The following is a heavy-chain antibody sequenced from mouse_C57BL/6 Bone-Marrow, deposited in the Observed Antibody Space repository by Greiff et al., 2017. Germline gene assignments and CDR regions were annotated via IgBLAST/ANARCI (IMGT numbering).Heavy chain of an antibody. Sequence: EVKLMESGGDLVKPGGSLKLSCAASGFTFSSYGMSWVRQTPDKRLEWVATISSGGSYTYYPDSVKGRFTISRDNDKNTLYLHMSSLKSEDKAMYNCARYYGSSPYYAMDYWGQVTSVTVSS. D-gene: IGHD1-1*01. CDR1: GFTFSSYG. CDR2: ISSGGSYT. V-gene: IGHV5-6*01. J-gene: IGHJ4*01. CDR3: ARYYGSSPYYAMDY.